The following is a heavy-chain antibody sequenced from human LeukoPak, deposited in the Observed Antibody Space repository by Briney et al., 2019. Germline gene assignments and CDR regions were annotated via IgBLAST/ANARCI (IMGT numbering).Heavy chain of an antibody. CDR3: AREDSSGYSGY. CDR2: IYYSGST. J-gene: IGHJ4*02. D-gene: IGHD3-22*01. CDR1: GGSISSYY. Sequence: SETLSLTCTVSGGSISSYYWSWIRQPPGKGLEWIGYIYYSGSTNYNPSLKSRVTISVDTSKNRFSLKLSSVTAADTAVYYCAREDSSGYSGYWGQGTLVTVSS. V-gene: IGHV4-59*01.